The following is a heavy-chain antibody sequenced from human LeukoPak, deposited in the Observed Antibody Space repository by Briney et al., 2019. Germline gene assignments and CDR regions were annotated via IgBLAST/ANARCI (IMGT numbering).Heavy chain of an antibody. J-gene: IGHJ4*02. CDR2: ISGRADST. CDR3: ARSPLIRESYGDKIVKFDY. Sequence: GGSLRLSCAASGFTFNSHGMSWVRQAPGKGLEWVSTISGRADSTYSADSVRGRFTIHRDSYKNTLSLQMDSLRAEDTAVYYCARSPLIRESYGDKIVKFDYWGQGTLVTVSS. CDR1: GFTFNSHG. V-gene: IGHV3-23*01. D-gene: IGHD4-17*01.